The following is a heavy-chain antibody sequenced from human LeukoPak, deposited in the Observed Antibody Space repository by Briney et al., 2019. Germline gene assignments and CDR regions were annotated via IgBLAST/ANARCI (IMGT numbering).Heavy chain of an antibody. J-gene: IGHJ4*02. CDR1: GGSISNYY. Sequence: ETLSLTCTVSGGSISNYYWSWLRQPPGKGLEWIGHIYSSGSTTYNPSLKSRVTMSVDTSKNQFSLNLSSVTAADTAVYYCARGRIGGPKAPFDYWGQGTLVTVSS. CDR3: ARGRIGGPKAPFDY. V-gene: IGHV4-59*01. D-gene: IGHD3-16*01. CDR2: IYSSGST.